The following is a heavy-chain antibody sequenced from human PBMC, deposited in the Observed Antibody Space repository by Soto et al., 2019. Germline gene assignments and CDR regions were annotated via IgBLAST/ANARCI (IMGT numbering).Heavy chain of an antibody. Sequence: QVQLVESGGGVVQPGRSLRLSCAASGFTFSSYGMHWVRQAPGKGLEWVAVIWYDGSNKYYADSVKGRFTISRDNSKNTLYLQMNSLRAEDTAVYYCARDMGCGDIFPDYYYGMDVWGQGTTVTVSS. CDR3: ARDMGCGDIFPDYYYGMDV. J-gene: IGHJ6*02. CDR2: IWYDGSNK. D-gene: IGHD3-9*01. CDR1: GFTFSSYG. V-gene: IGHV3-33*01.